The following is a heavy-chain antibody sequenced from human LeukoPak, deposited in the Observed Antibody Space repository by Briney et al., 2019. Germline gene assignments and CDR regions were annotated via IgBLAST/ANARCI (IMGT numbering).Heavy chain of an antibody. J-gene: IGHJ3*02. CDR2: ISSSSSTI. V-gene: IGHV3-48*01. Sequence: GGSLRLSCAASGFTFSSYSMNWVRQAPGKGLEWVSYISSSSSTIYYADSVKGRFTISRDNAKNSLYLQMNSLRAEDTAVYYCARSEPFAGTDDAFDIWGQGTMVTVSS. CDR1: GFTFSSYS. D-gene: IGHD6-13*01. CDR3: ARSEPFAGTDDAFDI.